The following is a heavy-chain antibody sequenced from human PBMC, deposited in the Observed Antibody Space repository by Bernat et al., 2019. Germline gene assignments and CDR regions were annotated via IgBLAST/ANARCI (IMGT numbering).Heavy chain of an antibody. CDR3: ARGSGSNPLGWYFDL. CDR2: ISYDGSNK. J-gene: IGHJ2*01. CDR1: GFTFSSYA. Sequence: QAQLVESGGGVVQPGRSLRLSCAASGFTFSSYAMHWVRQAPGKGLEWVAVISYDGSNKYYADSVKGRFTISRDNSKNTLYLQMNSLRAEDTAVYYCARGSGSNPLGWYFDLWGRGTLVTVSS. D-gene: IGHD4-11*01. V-gene: IGHV3-30*01.